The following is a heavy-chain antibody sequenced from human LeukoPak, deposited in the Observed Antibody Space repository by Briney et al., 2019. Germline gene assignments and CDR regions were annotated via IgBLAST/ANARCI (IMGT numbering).Heavy chain of an antibody. V-gene: IGHV5-51*01. Sequence: GESLKISCKGSGYSFTSYWIGWVRQMPGKGLEWMGIIYPGDSDTRYSPSFQGQVTISADKSISTAYLQWSSLKASDTAIYYCARLGYSSSWYNQAYYYGMDVWGQGTTVTVSS. CDR3: ARLGYSSSWYNQAYYYGMDV. CDR2: IYPGDSDT. J-gene: IGHJ6*02. D-gene: IGHD6-13*01. CDR1: GYSFTSYW.